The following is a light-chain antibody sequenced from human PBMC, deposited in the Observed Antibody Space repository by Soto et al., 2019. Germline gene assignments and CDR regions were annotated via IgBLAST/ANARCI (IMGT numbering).Light chain of an antibody. CDR3: QQYNNWPFSIT. Sequence: EIVMTQSPATLSVSPGERATLSCRASQSVSSNLAWYQQKPGQAPRLLIYGASTRATCIPAWFSGSGSGTEFTLTISSLQSEDFAVYYCQQYNNWPFSITFGQGTRLEIK. CDR1: QSVSSN. J-gene: IGKJ5*01. CDR2: GAS. V-gene: IGKV3-15*01.